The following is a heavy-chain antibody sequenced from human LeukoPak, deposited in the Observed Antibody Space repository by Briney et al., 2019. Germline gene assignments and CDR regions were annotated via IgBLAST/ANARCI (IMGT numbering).Heavy chain of an antibody. CDR3: ARHPSGRMWLQQGGWFDP. J-gene: IGHJ5*02. D-gene: IGHD5-24*01. CDR2: RYHNGST. CDR1: GGSFSGYY. V-gene: IGHV4-34*01. Sequence: SETLSLTCAVYGGSFSGYYWSWIRQPPGKGLEWIGSRYHNGSTYYNPSLKSRVTISVDTSKNQFSLKLSSVTAADTAVYYCARHPSGRMWLQQGGWFDPWGQGTLVTVSS.